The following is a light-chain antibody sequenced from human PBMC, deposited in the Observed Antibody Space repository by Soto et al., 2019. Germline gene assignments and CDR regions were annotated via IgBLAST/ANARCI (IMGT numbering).Light chain of an antibody. Sequence: DIQLTQSLAYMYASVGDKVSIICLASHGIKNWLAWYQQNPGKAPHLLIYTGSSLQRGVPSRYSGSAFGTDFTLTINSLQPEDFATYYCQQAASFPITFGQGTLLEVK. CDR2: TGS. CDR1: HGIKNW. V-gene: IGKV1-12*01. CDR3: QQAASFPIT. J-gene: IGKJ5*01.